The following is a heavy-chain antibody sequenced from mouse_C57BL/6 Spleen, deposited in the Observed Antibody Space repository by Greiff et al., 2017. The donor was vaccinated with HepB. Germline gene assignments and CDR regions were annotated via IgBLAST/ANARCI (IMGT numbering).Heavy chain of an antibody. V-gene: IGHV14-4*01. Sequence: EVQLQQSGAELVRPGASVKLSCTASGFNIKDDHMHWVKQRPEQGLEWIGWIDPENGDTEYASKFQGKATITADTSSNTAYLQLSSLTSEDTAVYYCTRGYAMDYWGQGTSVTVSS. CDR2: IDPENGDT. CDR3: TRGYAMDY. J-gene: IGHJ4*01. CDR1: GFNIKDDH.